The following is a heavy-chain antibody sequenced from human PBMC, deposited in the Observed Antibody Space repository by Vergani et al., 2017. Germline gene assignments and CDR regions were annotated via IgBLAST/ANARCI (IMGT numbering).Heavy chain of an antibody. CDR2: IWYDGSNK. CDR1: GFTFSSYG. D-gene: IGHD3-3*01. J-gene: IGHJ5*02. V-gene: IGHV3-33*06. Sequence: QVQLVESGGGVVQPGRSLRLSCAASGFTFSSYGMHWVRQAPGKGLEWVAVIWYDGSNKYYADSVKGRFTISRDNSKNTLYLQMNSLRAEDTAVYYCAKDMAYDFWSGFHPWGQGTLVTVSS. CDR3: AKDMAYDFWSGFHP.